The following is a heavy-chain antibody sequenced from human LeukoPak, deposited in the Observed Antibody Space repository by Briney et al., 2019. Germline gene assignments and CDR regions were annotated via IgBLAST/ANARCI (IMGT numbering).Heavy chain of an antibody. Sequence: SETLSLTCAVYGGSFSGDYWSWSRQPPGKGLEWIGEINHSGSTNYNPSLKSRATISVDTSKNQFSLKVSSVTAADTAVYYCARARIGGIVVVPAARDAFDIWGQGTMVTVSS. CDR3: ARARIGGIVVVPAARDAFDI. V-gene: IGHV4-34*01. J-gene: IGHJ3*02. CDR1: GGSFSGDY. CDR2: INHSGST. D-gene: IGHD2-2*01.